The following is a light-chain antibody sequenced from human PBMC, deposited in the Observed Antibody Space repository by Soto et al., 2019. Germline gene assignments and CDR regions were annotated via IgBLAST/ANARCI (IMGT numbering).Light chain of an antibody. Sequence: VLTQPPSVSGAPGQRVTISCTGSSSNTGAGYDVHWYQQLPGTAPKLLIYGNSNRPSGVPDRFSGSKSGTSASLAITGLQAEDEADYYCQSYDSSLSGVVFGGGTKLTVL. CDR3: QSYDSSLSGVV. V-gene: IGLV1-40*01. J-gene: IGLJ2*01. CDR2: GNS. CDR1: SSNTGAGYD.